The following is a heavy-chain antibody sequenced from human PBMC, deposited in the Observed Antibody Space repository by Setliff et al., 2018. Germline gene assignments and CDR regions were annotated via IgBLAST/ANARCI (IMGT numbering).Heavy chain of an antibody. CDR2: INHSGST. CDR3: ARYQGWRLRGYGIDY. D-gene: IGHD3-10*01. CDR1: GGSFSDYY. J-gene: IGHJ4*02. V-gene: IGHV4-34*01. Sequence: SETLSLTCAVYGGSFSDYYWSWIRQPPGKGLEWIGEINHSGSTNYNPSLKGRVTISGDTSKNQFSLKLGSVTAADTAVYYCARYQGWRLRGYGIDYWGQGTLVTVSS.